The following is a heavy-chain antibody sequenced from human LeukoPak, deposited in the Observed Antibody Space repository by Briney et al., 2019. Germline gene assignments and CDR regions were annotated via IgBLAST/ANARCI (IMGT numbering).Heavy chain of an antibody. CDR2: INHSGST. J-gene: IGHJ3*02. D-gene: IGHD3-16*01. CDR3: ARGRRTLYKMTSGDAFDI. CDR1: GGSFSGYY. Sequence: PSETLSLTCAVYGGSFSGYYWSWIRQPPAKGLEWIGEINHSGSTNYNPSLKSRVTISVDTSKNQFSLQLSAVTAADTAVYYCARGRRTLYKMTSGDAFDIWGQGTMVTVSS. V-gene: IGHV4-34*01.